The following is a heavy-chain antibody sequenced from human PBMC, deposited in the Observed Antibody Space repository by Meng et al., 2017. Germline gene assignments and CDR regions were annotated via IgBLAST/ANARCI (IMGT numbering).Heavy chain of an antibody. V-gene: IGHV1-2*06. J-gene: IGHJ4*02. CDR2: INPHSGST. CDR3: AREIAVAGNVYFDY. Sequence: QVLLLQSVSDVNKAGASSNFSCKAPGYPFTSYDIHWVRQASGPGLEWMGLINPHSGSTNYAHKFQGRVTMTRYTSISTAYMELSRLRSDDTAVYYCAREIAVAGNVYFDYWGQGTLVTVSS. D-gene: IGHD6-19*01. CDR1: GYPFTSYD.